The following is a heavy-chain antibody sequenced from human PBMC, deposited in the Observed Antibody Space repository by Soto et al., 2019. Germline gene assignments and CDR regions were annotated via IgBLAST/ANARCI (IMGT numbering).Heavy chain of an antibody. J-gene: IGHJ4*02. CDR2: FYYSGST. D-gene: IGHD3-10*01. Sequence: QVQLQESGPGLVKPSETLSLTCTVSGGSISSYYWSWIRQPPGKGLEQIGFFYYSGSTNYNPSLKSRVTISVATSKNQFSMQLSSVPAADPAVYYCARLWGWFGDYWGQGTLVSVSS. CDR3: ARLWGWFGDY. CDR1: GGSISSYY. V-gene: IGHV4-59*08.